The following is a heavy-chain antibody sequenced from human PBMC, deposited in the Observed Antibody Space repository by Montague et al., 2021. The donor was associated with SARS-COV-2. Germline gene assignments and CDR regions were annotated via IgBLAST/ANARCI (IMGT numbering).Heavy chain of an antibody. D-gene: IGHD3-10*01. CDR1: GFTFSNSA. CDR2: SSGSDGGT. CDR3: AKDSYYYGLGYGMDV. J-gene: IGHJ6*02. V-gene: IGHV3-23*01. Sequence: SLRLSCPASGFTFSNSAMNWVRQAPGKGLEWVSGSSGSDGGTHYADSVKGRFTNSRDNSKNVLYLQMNSLRAEDTVLYYCAKDSYYYGLGYGMDVWGQGTTVTVSS.